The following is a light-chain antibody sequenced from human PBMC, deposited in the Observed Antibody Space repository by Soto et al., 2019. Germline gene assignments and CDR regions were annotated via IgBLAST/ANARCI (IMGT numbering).Light chain of an antibody. CDR1: QTVSSTY. J-gene: IGKJ1*01. CDR3: HQCGNSWWT. CDR2: GAS. V-gene: IGKV3-20*01. Sequence: EIVLTQSPGTLSLSPGERATLSCRASQTVSSTYLVWYQQTPGQAPSLLIYGASNSTPGVSDRFSGSGSGTDFTLTISRLEPEDVAVYYCHQCGNSWWTFGQGTKVEIK.